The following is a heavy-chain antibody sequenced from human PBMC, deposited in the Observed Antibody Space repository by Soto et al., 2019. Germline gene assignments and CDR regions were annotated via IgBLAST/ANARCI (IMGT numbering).Heavy chain of an antibody. CDR3: ARGSRLGLRRSGNNPPYMYGAAARYGMDV. D-gene: IGHD4-17*01. V-gene: IGHV4-34*01. CDR2: INHSGST. J-gene: IGHJ6*02. Sequence: SATLCLTCAVYGGSFSGYYWSWIRQPPGKGLEWIGEINHSGSTNYNPSLKSRVTISVDTSKNQFSLKLSSVTAADTAVYYCARGSRLGLRRSGNNPPYMYGAAARYGMDVWGQWPTVTVSS. CDR1: GGSFSGYY.